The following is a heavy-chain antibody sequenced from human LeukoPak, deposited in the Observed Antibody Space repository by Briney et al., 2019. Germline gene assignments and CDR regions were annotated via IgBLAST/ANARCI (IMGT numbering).Heavy chain of an antibody. J-gene: IGHJ3*02. CDR2: ISSNSSYI. D-gene: IGHD3-22*01. CDR1: GFIFSSYS. Sequence: PGGSLRLSCAASGFIFSSYSMNWVRQAPGKGLEWVSYISSNSSYIYYADSVKGRFTISRDNSKNTLYLQMNSLRAEDTAVYYCAKDWYYYDSSGYYRYDAFDIWGQGTMVTVSS. CDR3: AKDWYYYDSSGYYRYDAFDI. V-gene: IGHV3-21*04.